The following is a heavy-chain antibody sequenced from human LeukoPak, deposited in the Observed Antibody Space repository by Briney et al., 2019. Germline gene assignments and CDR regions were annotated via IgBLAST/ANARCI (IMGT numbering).Heavy chain of an antibody. CDR3: ARDLRVVVPTSATVDY. Sequence: GGSLRLSCAASGFTVSSNYMSWVRQAPGKGLEWVSVIYSGGSTYYADSVKGRFTISRDNSKNTLYLQMNSLRAEDTAVYYCARDLRVVVPTSATVDYWGQGTLVTVSS. V-gene: IGHV3-66*01. J-gene: IGHJ4*02. CDR2: IYSGGST. CDR1: GFTVSSNY. D-gene: IGHD2-2*01.